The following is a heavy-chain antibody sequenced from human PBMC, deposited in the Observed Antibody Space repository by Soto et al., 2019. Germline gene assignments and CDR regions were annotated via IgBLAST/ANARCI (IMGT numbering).Heavy chain of an antibody. CDR1: GFTVSSNY. CDR2: IYSGGST. Sequence: GGSLRLSCAASGFTVSSNYMSWVRQAPGKGLEWVSVIYSGGSTYYADSVKGRFTISRANSKNTLYLQMNSLRDEDAAEDYCGKRSSSSTFVYLGQGA. CDR3: GKRSSSSTFVY. V-gene: IGHV3-53*01. D-gene: IGHD6-6*01. J-gene: IGHJ4*02.